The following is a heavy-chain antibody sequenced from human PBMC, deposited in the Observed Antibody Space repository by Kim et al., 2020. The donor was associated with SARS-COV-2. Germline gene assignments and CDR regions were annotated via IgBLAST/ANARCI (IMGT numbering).Heavy chain of an antibody. V-gene: IGHV3-7*03. Sequence: GGSLRLSCAASGFTFSRFWMSWVRQAPGKGLEWVANINEDGHDKYYVDAVKGRFTISRDNAKNSLYLQMNSLRAEDTAVYYCARDATRGGDHDCWGQGTL. CDR2: INEDGHDK. J-gene: IGHJ4*02. D-gene: IGHD2-21*02. CDR1: GFTFSRFW. CDR3: ARDATRGGDHDC.